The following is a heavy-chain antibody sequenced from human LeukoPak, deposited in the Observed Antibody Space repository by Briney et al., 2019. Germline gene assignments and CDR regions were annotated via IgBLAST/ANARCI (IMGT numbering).Heavy chain of an antibody. CDR1: GGSISSGGYY. V-gene: IGHV4-30-2*02. J-gene: IGHJ4*02. CDR3: ARSSSSSWYQVFDY. CDR2: IYHSGST. Sequence: SQTLSLTCTVSGGSISSGGYYWSWIRQPPGKGLEWIGYIYHSGSTYYNPSLKSRVTISVDTSKNQFSLKLSSVTAADTAVYYCARSSSSSWYQVFDYWGQGTLVTVSS. D-gene: IGHD6-13*01.